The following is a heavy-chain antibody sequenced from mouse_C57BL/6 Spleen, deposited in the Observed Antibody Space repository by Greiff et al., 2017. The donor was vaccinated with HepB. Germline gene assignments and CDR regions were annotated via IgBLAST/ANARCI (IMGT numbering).Heavy chain of an antibody. CDR2: IDPSDSYT. CDR3: ARGGGYGSSPDY. J-gene: IGHJ2*01. Sequence: QVQLQQPGAELVRPGTSVKLSCKASGYNFTSYWMHWVKQRPGQGLEWIGVIDPSDSYTNYNQKFKGKATLTVDTSSSTAYMQRSSLTSEDSAVYDCARGGGYGSSPDYWGQGTTLTVSS. CDR1: GYNFTSYW. D-gene: IGHD1-1*01. V-gene: IGHV1-59*01.